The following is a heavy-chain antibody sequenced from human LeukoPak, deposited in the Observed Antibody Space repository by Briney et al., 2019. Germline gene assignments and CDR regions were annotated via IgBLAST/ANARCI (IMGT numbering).Heavy chain of an antibody. Sequence: GASVKVSCKASGGTFNSYTISWVRQAPGQGLEWMGRIIPILGIANYAQKLQGRVTITADKSTSTAYMELSSLRSEDTAVYYCASRDIVVVVAATNTFNIWGQGTMVTVSS. CDR3: ASRDIVVVVAATNTFNI. D-gene: IGHD2-15*01. J-gene: IGHJ3*02. CDR2: IIPILGIA. CDR1: GGTFNSYT. V-gene: IGHV1-69*02.